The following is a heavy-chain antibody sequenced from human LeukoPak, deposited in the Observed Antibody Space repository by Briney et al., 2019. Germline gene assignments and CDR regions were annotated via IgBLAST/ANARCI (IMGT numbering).Heavy chain of an antibody. Sequence: GRSLRLSCAASGFTFSSYGMHWVRQAPGKGLEWVAVISYDGSNKYYADSVKGRFTISRDNSKNTLYLQMNSLRAEDTAVYYCAKGYCSSTSCYTLYYFDYWGQGTLVTVSS. V-gene: IGHV3-30*18. J-gene: IGHJ4*02. CDR3: AKGYCSSTSCYTLYYFDY. D-gene: IGHD2-2*02. CDR2: ISYDGSNK. CDR1: GFTFSSYG.